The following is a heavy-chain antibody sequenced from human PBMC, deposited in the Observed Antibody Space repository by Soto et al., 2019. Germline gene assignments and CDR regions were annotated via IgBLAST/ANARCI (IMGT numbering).Heavy chain of an antibody. J-gene: IGHJ6*02. CDR2: FFHTGIT. CDR1: GDSISSGNW. D-gene: IGHD3-10*01. V-gene: IGHV4-4*02. Sequence: PSETLSLTCAVSGDSISSGNWWIWVRQPPGKGLEWIGEFFHTGITNYNPSLKSRVTISFDTSKNQFSLKLSSVTAADTAVYYCARDKSYYGSGSYSMYRNYYYYYGMDVWGQGTTVTVSS. CDR3: ARDKSYYGSGSYSMYRNYYYYYGMDV.